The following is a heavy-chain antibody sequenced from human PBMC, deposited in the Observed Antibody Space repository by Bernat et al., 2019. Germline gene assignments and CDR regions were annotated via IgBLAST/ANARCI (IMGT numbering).Heavy chain of an antibody. J-gene: IGHJ4*02. CDR1: GFTFSSYA. D-gene: IGHD5-12*01. CDR2: ISGSGGST. Sequence: EVQLLESGGGLVQPGGSLRLSCAASGFTFSSYAMSWVRQAPGKGLEWVSAISGSGGSTYYAASVKGRFTISRDNYKNTLYLQINSLRAEDTAVYYCAKSHSGYEKGGLDYWGQGTLVTVSS. V-gene: IGHV3-23*01. CDR3: AKSHSGYEKGGLDY.